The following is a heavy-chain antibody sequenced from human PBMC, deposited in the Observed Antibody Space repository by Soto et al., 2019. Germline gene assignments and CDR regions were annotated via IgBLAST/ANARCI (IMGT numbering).Heavy chain of an antibody. CDR1: GFTFTSSA. CDR2: IVVGSGNT. Sequence: GASVKVSCKASGFTFTSSAVQWVRQARGQRLEWIGWIVVGSGNTNYAQKFQERVTITRDMSTSTAYMELSSLRSEDTAVYDCAAADTLNVDIVATTYHFDYWGQGTLVTVSS. D-gene: IGHD5-12*01. V-gene: IGHV1-58*01. J-gene: IGHJ4*02. CDR3: AAADTLNVDIVATTYHFDY.